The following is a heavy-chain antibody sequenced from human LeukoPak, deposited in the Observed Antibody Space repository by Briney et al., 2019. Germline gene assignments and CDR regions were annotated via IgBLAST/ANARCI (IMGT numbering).Heavy chain of an antibody. CDR2: ISGSGGST. CDR1: GFTFSSYA. D-gene: IGHD1-26*01. Sequence: GGSLRLSWAASGFTFSSYAMSWVRQAPGKGLEWVSAISGSGGSTYYADSVKGRFTISRDNSKNTLYLQMNSVRAEDTAVYYCAKVLVPGIVGATYYFDYWGQGTLVTVSS. CDR3: AKVLVPGIVGATYYFDY. V-gene: IGHV3-23*01. J-gene: IGHJ4*02.